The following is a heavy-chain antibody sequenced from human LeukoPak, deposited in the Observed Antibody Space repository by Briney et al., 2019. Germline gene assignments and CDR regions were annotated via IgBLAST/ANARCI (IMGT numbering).Heavy chain of an antibody. CDR2: IKQDGSEK. V-gene: IGHV3-7*01. Sequence: GGSLRLSCAASGFTFGSYWMGWVRQAPGKGLEWVANIKQDGSEKYYVDSVKGRFTISRDNAKNSLYLQMNSLRAEDTAVYYCAREGIRRGPYYFDYWGQGTLVTVSS. CDR3: AREGIRRGPYYFDY. CDR1: GFTFGSYW. J-gene: IGHJ4*02. D-gene: IGHD2-21*01.